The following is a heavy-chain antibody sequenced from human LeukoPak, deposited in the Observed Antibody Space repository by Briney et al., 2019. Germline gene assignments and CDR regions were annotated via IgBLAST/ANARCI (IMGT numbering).Heavy chain of an antibody. J-gene: IGHJ4*02. CDR3: AMTSERAAIKGYYFDY. CDR1: GYTFTSYD. V-gene: IGHV1-8*03. D-gene: IGHD2-2*01. Sequence: ASVKVSCKASGYTFTSYDINWVRQATGQGLEWMGWMNPNSGNTGYAQKFQGRVTITRNTSISTAYMELSSLRSEDTAVYCCAMTSERAAIKGYYFDYWGQGTLVTVSS. CDR2: MNPNSGNT.